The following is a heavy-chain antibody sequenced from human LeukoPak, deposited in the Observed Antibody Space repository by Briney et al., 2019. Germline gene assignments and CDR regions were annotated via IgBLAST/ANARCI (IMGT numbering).Heavy chain of an antibody. V-gene: IGHV1-8*01. CDR1: GYTFTSYD. CDR2: MNPNSGNT. Sequence: ASVKVSCKASGYTFTSYDINWVRQATGQGLEWMGWMNPNSGNTGYAQKFQGRVTMTRNTSISTAYMELSSLRSDDTAVYYRCFGVVMDFDYWGQGTLVTVSS. J-gene: IGHJ4*02. D-gene: IGHD3-3*01. CDR3: CFGVVMDFDY.